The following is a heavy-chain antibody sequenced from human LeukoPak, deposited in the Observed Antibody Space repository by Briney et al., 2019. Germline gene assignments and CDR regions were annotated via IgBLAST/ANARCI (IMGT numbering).Heavy chain of an antibody. CDR1: GFTFSSYG. Sequence: GGSLRLSCAASGFTFSSYGMHWVRQAPGKELEWVAVISYDGSNKYYADSVKGRFTISRDNSKNTLYLQMNSLRAEDTAVYYCAKDKGSGWYYFDYWGQGTLVTVSS. CDR2: ISYDGSNK. D-gene: IGHD6-19*01. V-gene: IGHV3-30*18. J-gene: IGHJ4*02. CDR3: AKDKGSGWYYFDY.